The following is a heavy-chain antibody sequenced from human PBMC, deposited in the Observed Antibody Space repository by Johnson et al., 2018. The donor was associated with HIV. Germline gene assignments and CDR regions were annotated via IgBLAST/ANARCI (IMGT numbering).Heavy chain of an antibody. V-gene: IGHV3-30*03. Sequence: VQLVESGRGVVQPGRSLRLSCAASGFTFSTYGMHWVRQAPGKGLEWVAVISYDGSNKYYADSVKGRFTISRDNSKNTLYLQMNSLRAEDTAVYYCAEGNHGIWGQGTMVTVSS. CDR2: ISYDGSNK. CDR3: AEGNHGI. J-gene: IGHJ3*02. D-gene: IGHD2/OR15-2a*01. CDR1: GFTFSTYG.